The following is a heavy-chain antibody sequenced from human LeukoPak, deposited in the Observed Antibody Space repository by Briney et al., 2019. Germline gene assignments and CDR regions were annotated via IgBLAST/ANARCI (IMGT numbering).Heavy chain of an antibody. CDR2: IYTSGST. CDR3: ARGRSGSSSGWPKRYYFDY. Sequence: SETLSLTCTVSGGSISSYYWSWIRQPAGKGLEWIGRIYTSGSTNYNPSLKSRVTISVDTSRNHFSLNLSSVTAADTAVYYCARGRSGSSSGWPKRYYFDYWGQGTLVTVSS. J-gene: IGHJ4*02. D-gene: IGHD6-19*01. V-gene: IGHV4-4*07. CDR1: GGSISSYY.